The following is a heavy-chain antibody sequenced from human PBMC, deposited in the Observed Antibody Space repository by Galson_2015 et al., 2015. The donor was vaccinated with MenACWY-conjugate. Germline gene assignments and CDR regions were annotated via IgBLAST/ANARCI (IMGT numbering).Heavy chain of an antibody. CDR3: AKGTSGGSCYSPGHI. CDR2: ISYDGSNK. V-gene: IGHV3-30*18. D-gene: IGHD2-15*01. CDR1: GFTFSSYG. J-gene: IGHJ4*02. Sequence: SLRLSCAASGFTFSSYGMHWVRQAPGKGLEWVAVISYDGSNKYYADSVKGRFTISRDNSKNTLYLQMNSLRAEDTAVYYCAKGTSGGSCYSPGHIWGQGTLVTVSS.